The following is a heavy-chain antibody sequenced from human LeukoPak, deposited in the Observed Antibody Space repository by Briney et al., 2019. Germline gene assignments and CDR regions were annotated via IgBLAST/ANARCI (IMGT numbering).Heavy chain of an antibody. Sequence: GESLKIPCKGSGYSFTSYWIGWVRQMPGKGLEWMGIIYPGDSDTRYSPSFQGQVTISADESISTAYLQWSSLKASDTAMSYCARLVYSSPFDYWGQGTLVTVSS. CDR1: GYSFTSYW. D-gene: IGHD6-13*01. J-gene: IGHJ4*02. CDR2: IYPGDSDT. V-gene: IGHV5-51*01. CDR3: ARLVYSSPFDY.